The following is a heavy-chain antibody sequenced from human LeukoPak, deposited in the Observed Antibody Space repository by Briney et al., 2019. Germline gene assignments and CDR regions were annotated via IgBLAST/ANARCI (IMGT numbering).Heavy chain of an antibody. J-gene: IGHJ4*02. Sequence: RASVKVSCKASGYTFTDYYIHWVRQATGQGLEWMGWFNPYSGGTNYAEKFQGRVTMPRDTSITTAYMELSSLRSDDTAMYYCATLRRSGWYIGDWGQGTLVTVSS. CDR2: FNPYSGGT. CDR3: ATLRRSGWYIGD. CDR1: GYTFTDYY. D-gene: IGHD6-19*01. V-gene: IGHV1-2*02.